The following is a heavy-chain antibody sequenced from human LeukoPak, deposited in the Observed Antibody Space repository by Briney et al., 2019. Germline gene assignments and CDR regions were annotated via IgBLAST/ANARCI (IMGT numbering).Heavy chain of an antibody. J-gene: IGHJ5*02. CDR3: ARHSVVVVPAAILNNWFAP. CDR2: IYYSGNT. Sequence: PSETLSLTCTVSGGSISSNSYYWGWIRQPPGKGLEWIGSIYYSGNTYYNPSLKSRLTISVDTSKNQFSLKLSSVTAADTAVYYCARHSVVVVPAAILNNWFAPWGQGTLVTVSS. CDR1: GGSISSNSYY. V-gene: IGHV4-39*01. D-gene: IGHD2-2*02.